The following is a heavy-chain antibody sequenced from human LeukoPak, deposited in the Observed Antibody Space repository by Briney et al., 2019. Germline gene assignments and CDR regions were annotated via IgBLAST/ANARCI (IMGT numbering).Heavy chain of an antibody. V-gene: IGHV3-21*01. CDR3: AKDMSGGDCPDY. J-gene: IGHJ4*02. Sequence: SGGSLRLSCAGSGFTFSSYSMNWVRQAPGKGLEWVSSISSSSSYIYYADSVKGRFTISRDNAKNTVHLQMNSLRVEDTAVYYCAKDMSGGDCPDYWGQGTLVTVSS. D-gene: IGHD2-21*02. CDR2: ISSSSSYI. CDR1: GFTFSSYS.